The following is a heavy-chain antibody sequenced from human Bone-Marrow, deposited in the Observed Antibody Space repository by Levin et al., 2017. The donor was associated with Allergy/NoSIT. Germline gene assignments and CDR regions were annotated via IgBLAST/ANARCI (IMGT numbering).Heavy chain of an antibody. D-gene: IGHD3-22*01. CDR2: IYTGGST. CDR1: GFTVSHYY. J-gene: IGHJ4*02. V-gene: IGHV3-66*01. Sequence: GGSLRLSCEASGFTVSHYYMSWVRQAPGRGLEWVSVIYTGGSTSYADSVKGRFTISRDNSKNTLFLQMNSLRAEDTAVYYCLRGPASQSDIDNWGPGTLVTVSS. CDR3: LRGPASQSDIDN.